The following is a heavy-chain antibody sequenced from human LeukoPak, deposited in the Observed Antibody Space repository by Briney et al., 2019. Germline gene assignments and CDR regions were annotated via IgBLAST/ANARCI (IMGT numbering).Heavy chain of an antibody. CDR1: GFTFDDYA. Sequence: GGSLRLSCAASGFTFDDYAMHWVRQAPGKGLEWVSLISGDGSSTYYADSVKGRFTISRDNSKNSLYLQMNSLRTEDTALYYCALRLAAAGFDYWGQGTLVTVSS. CDR3: ALRLAAAGFDY. D-gene: IGHD6-13*01. CDR2: ISGDGSST. V-gene: IGHV3-43*02. J-gene: IGHJ4*02.